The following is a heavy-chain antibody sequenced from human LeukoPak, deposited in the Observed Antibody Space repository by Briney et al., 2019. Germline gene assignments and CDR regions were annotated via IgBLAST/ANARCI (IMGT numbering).Heavy chain of an antibody. Sequence: KSSQTLSLTCTVSGGSISSGGYYWRWIRQPPGKGLEWIGYIYHSGSTYYNPSLKSRVTISVDRSKNQFSLKLSSVTAADTAVYYCARYIAAAGTFDYWGQGTLVTVSS. D-gene: IGHD6-13*01. CDR1: GGSISSGGYY. V-gene: IGHV4-30-2*01. J-gene: IGHJ4*02. CDR3: ARYIAAAGTFDY. CDR2: IYHSGST.